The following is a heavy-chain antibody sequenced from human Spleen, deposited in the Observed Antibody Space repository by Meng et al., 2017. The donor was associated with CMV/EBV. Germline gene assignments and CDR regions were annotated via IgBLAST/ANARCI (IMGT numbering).Heavy chain of an antibody. Sequence: GESLKISCAASGFTFSSYSMNWVRQAPGKGLEWVSSISSSSSYIYYADSVKGRFTISRDNAKNSLYLQMNSLRAEDTAVYYCARDRLTGYCSGGSCYYDYYGMDVWGQGTTVTVSS. CDR3: ARDRLTGYCSGGSCYYDYYGMDV. CDR2: ISSSSSYI. D-gene: IGHD2-15*01. CDR1: GFTFSSYS. V-gene: IGHV3-21*01. J-gene: IGHJ6*02.